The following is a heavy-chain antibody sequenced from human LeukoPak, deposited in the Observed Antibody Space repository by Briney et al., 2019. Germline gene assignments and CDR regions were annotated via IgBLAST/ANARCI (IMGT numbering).Heavy chain of an antibody. J-gene: IGHJ6*03. V-gene: IGHV1-8*03. Sequence: ASVKVSCKASGYTFTSYDINWVRQATGQGLEWMGWMNPNSGNTGYAQKFQGRVTITRNTSISTAYMELSSLRSEDTAVYYCARLTPVKYYDFWSGPVRYYYYMDVWGKGTTVTVSS. D-gene: IGHD3-3*01. CDR1: GYTFTSYD. CDR2: MNPNSGNT. CDR3: ARLTPVKYYDFWSGPVRYYYYMDV.